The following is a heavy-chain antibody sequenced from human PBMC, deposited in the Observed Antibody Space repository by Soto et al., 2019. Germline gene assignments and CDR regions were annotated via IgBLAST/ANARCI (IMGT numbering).Heavy chain of an antibody. V-gene: IGHV3-74*01. CDR1: GFTFSSYW. CDR3: ARRQGEMAGKYGMDV. J-gene: IGHJ6*02. Sequence: SLRLSCAASGFTFSSYWMHWVRQAPGKGLVWVSRINSDGSSTSYADSVKGRFTISRDNAKNTLYLQMNSLRAEDTAVYYCARRQGEMAGKYGMDVWGQGTTVTVSS. D-gene: IGHD3-10*01. CDR2: INSDGSST.